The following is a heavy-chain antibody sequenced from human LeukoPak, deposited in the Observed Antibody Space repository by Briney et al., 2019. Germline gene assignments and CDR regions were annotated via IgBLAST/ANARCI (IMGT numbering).Heavy chain of an antibody. J-gene: IGHJ6*02. CDR1: GYTFTGYY. Sequence: ASVKVSCKASGYTFTGYYMHWVRQAPGQGLEWMVWINPNSGGTNYAQKFQGRVTMTRDTSISTAYMELSRLRSDDTAVYYCARDGIAAAVSPYYYYGMDVWGQGTTVTVSS. CDR3: ARDGIAAAVSPYYYYGMDV. D-gene: IGHD6-13*01. CDR2: INPNSGGT. V-gene: IGHV1-2*02.